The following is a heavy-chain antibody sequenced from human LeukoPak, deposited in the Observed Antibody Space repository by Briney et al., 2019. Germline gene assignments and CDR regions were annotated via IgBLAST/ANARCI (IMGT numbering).Heavy chain of an antibody. J-gene: IGHJ6*02. Sequence: SETLSLTCTVSGGSISSGDYYWSWIRQPPGKGLEWIGYIYYSGSTYYNPSLKSRVTISVDTSKNQFSLKLSSVTAADTAVYYCARGTSPSYSSGWYNQYYYYGMDVWGQGTTVTVSS. CDR2: IYYSGST. D-gene: IGHD6-19*01. CDR3: ARGTSPSYSSGWYNQYYYYGMDV. CDR1: GGSISSGDYY. V-gene: IGHV4-30-4*01.